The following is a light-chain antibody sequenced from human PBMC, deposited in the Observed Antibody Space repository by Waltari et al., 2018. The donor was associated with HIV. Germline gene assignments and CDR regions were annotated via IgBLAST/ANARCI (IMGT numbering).Light chain of an antibody. J-gene: IGLJ3*02. CDR1: NSNIGSSS. CDR3: ATWDITLHAVL. Sequence: QSVLPQPPSVSAAPGQKVTISCSGSNSNIGSSSVSWYQHLPGTAPKLLVSDNNKRPSGIPDRFSGSKSGTSATLDITGLQTGDEADYYCATWDITLHAVLFGGGTKLTVL. CDR2: DNN. V-gene: IGLV1-51*01.